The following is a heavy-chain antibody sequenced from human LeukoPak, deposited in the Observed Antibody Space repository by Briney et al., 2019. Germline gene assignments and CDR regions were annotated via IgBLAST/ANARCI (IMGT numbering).Heavy chain of an antibody. CDR1: GYTFTDYY. Sequence: ASVKVSCKASGYTFTDYYMHWVRQAPGQGLEWMGWIDPNSGGTKCAQRFQGRVTMTRDTSITTAYMELSRLRSDDTAVYYCARGGPSPTTVTSNWYFDLWGRGTLVTVSS. CDR3: ARGGPSPTTVTSNWYFDL. V-gene: IGHV1-2*02. J-gene: IGHJ2*01. CDR2: IDPNSGGT. D-gene: IGHD4-11*01.